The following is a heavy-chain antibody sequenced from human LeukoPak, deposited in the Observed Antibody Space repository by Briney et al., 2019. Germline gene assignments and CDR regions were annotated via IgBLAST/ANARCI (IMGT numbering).Heavy chain of an antibody. D-gene: IGHD6-13*01. CDR2: IWSDGSNT. CDR3: AREKGFTAGGMGLDS. J-gene: IGHJ4*02. Sequence: PGGSLRLSCAAFGFSFSTYGMHWVRQAPGKGLEWVAVIWSDGSNTNYADSVKGRFTISRDISKDTLFLQMNSLTAGDTAVYYCAREKGFTAGGMGLDSWGQGTLVTVSS. CDR1: GFSFSTYG. V-gene: IGHV3-33*01.